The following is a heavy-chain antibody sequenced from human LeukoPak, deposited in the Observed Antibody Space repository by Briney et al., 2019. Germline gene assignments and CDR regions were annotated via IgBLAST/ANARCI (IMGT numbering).Heavy chain of an antibody. Sequence: GGSLRLSCAVSGFTLSSYNMNWVRQAPGKGLEWVSYIRNSGNTIYYADSVKGRFTISRDPAKNSLYLQMNSLRAEDTALYYCARAFTYYYDSSGYFFPEGYYFDYWGQGTLVTVSS. J-gene: IGHJ4*02. V-gene: IGHV3-48*01. CDR2: IRNSGNTI. CDR1: GFTLSSYN. CDR3: ARAFTYYYDSSGYFFPEGYYFDY. D-gene: IGHD3-22*01.